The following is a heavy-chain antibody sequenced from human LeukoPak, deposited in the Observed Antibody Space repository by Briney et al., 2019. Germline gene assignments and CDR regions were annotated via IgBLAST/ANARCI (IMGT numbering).Heavy chain of an antibody. CDR2: INSGGGST. Sequence: ASVKVSCKASGHTFTNYYVHWVRQAPGQGLEWMGIINSGGGSTSNAQKFQGRVTMTRDTSTSTVYMELSSLRSEDTAVYYCARWTYYHDSSDLDHWGQGTLVTVSS. J-gene: IGHJ4*02. V-gene: IGHV1-46*03. CDR3: ARWTYYHDSSDLDH. D-gene: IGHD3-22*01. CDR1: GHTFTNYY.